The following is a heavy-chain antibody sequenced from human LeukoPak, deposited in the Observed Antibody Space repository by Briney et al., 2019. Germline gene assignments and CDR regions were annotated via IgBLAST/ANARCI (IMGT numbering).Heavy chain of an antibody. J-gene: IGHJ4*02. V-gene: IGHV4-31*03. CDR2: IYYSGST. CDR3: ARHRIGSSPDFDY. CDR1: GGSISSGGYY. D-gene: IGHD6-6*01. Sequence: PSQTLSLTCTVSGGSISSGGYYWSWIRQHPGKGLEWIGYIYYSGSTYYNPSLKSRVTISVDTSKNQLSLKLSSVTAADTAVYYCARHRIGSSPDFDYWGQGTLVTVSS.